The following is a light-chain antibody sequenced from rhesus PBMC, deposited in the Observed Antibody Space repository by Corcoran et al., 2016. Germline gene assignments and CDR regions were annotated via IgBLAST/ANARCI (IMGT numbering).Light chain of an antibody. CDR2: AAS. J-gene: IGKJ4*01. CDR1: QGINRY. Sequence: DIQMTQSPSSLSASVGDTVTITCRASQGINRYLNWFQQKPGKAPKLLIYAASSLESGVPSRFSGSGYGTDFTLTISSLQPEDFAVYYCLQHNSYPLTFGGGTKVELK. V-gene: IGKV1-28*03. CDR3: LQHNSYPLT.